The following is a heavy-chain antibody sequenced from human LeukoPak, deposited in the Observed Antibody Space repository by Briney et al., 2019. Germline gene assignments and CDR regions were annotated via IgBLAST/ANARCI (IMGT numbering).Heavy chain of an antibody. CDR3: AKDRRSNYYYGMDV. CDR2: ISYDGSNK. CDR1: GFTFSSYA. Sequence: GRSLRLSCAASGFTFSSYAMHWVRQAPGKGLEWVAVISYDGSNKYYADSVKGRFTTSRDNSKNTLYLQMNSLRAEDTAVYYCAKDRRSNYYYGMDVWGQGTTLTVSS. J-gene: IGHJ6*02. V-gene: IGHV3-30-3*01.